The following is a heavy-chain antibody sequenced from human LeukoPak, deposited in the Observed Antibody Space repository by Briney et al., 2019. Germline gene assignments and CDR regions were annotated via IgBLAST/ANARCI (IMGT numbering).Heavy chain of an antibody. J-gene: IGHJ4*02. CDR3: ARGNDNPYSYVVGDFDY. D-gene: IGHD5-18*01. Sequence: PGGSLRLSCAASGFTFSSYSMNWVRQAPGKGLQWVSSISSSSSYIYHADSVKGRFTISRDNAKNSLYLQMNSLRAEDTAVYYCARGNDNPYSYVVGDFDYWGQGTLVTVSS. V-gene: IGHV3-21*01. CDR2: ISSSSSYI. CDR1: GFTFSSYS.